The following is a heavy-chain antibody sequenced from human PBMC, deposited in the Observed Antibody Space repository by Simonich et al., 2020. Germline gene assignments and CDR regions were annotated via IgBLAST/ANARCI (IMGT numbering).Heavy chain of an antibody. Sequence: QVQLVQSGAEVKKPGASVKVSCKASGYTFTSYGISWVRQAPGQGLEWMGWIRPDNGNTNYAQRLQGRVTMTTDTSTSTAYMERRSLRSDDTAVYYCARDQGGRAAAATDYWGQGTLVTVSS. D-gene: IGHD6-13*01. CDR2: IRPDNGNT. CDR1: GYTFTSYG. CDR3: ARDQGGRAAAATDY. J-gene: IGHJ4*02. V-gene: IGHV1-18*01.